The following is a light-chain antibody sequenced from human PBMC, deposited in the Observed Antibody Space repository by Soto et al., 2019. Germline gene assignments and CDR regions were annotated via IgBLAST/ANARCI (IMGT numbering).Light chain of an antibody. CDR2: GAS. CDR3: QQTSSTPIT. J-gene: IGKJ5*01. V-gene: IGKV1-39*01. Sequence: DIQMTQSPSSLSASVGDRVTITCRASQSIYDYLNWYQQKPGKAPKLLIYGASTLQSGVPSRFSGSGSGSDYTLAISTLQPEDFATYYCQQTSSTPITFGQGTRLEIK. CDR1: QSIYDY.